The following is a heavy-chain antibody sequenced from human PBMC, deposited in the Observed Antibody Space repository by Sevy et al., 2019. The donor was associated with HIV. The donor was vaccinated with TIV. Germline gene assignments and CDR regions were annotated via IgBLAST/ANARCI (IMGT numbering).Heavy chain of an antibody. CDR3: ANRISARLDY. CDR2: FYYSGRT. CDR1: GDSISGYY. J-gene: IGHJ4*02. Sequence: SETLSLTCTVSGDSISGYYWSWIRQPPGKGLEWIGYFYYSGRTNYSPSLKSRATISVDTSKNQISLTLTSVTAADTAIYYCANRISARLDYWGQGTLVTVSS. V-gene: IGHV4-59*01. D-gene: IGHD6-6*01.